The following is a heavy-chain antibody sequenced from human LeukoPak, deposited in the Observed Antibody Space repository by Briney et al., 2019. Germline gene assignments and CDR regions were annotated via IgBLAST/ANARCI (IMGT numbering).Heavy chain of an antibody. CDR1: GFNFGDYA. D-gene: IGHD3-22*01. CDR2: ISGDGDST. V-gene: IGHV3-43*02. CDR3: AKGGHYDSRDAIDY. J-gene: IGHJ4*02. Sequence: GGSLRLSCAASGFNFGDYAMHWVRQAPGKGLEWVSLISGDGDSTYYAGSMKGRFTISRDNSRNSLYLQINSLRTEDTALYYCAKGGHYDSRDAIDYWGQGTLVTVSS.